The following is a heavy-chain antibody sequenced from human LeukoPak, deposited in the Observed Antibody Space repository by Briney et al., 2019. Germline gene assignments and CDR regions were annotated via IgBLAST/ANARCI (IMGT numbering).Heavy chain of an antibody. D-gene: IGHD2-2*01. Sequence: ASVKVSCKASGYTFTSYYMHWVRQAPGQGLEWMGIINPSGGSTSYAQKFQGRVTMTRDISTSTVYMELSSLRSEDTAVYHCARGGHIVLVPAARVNWFDPWGQGTLVPVSS. J-gene: IGHJ5*02. CDR2: INPSGGST. CDR3: ARGGHIVLVPAARVNWFDP. CDR1: GYTFTSYY. V-gene: IGHV1-46*01.